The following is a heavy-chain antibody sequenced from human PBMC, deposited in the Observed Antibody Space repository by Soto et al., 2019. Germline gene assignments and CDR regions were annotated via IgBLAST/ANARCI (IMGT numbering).Heavy chain of an antibody. V-gene: IGHV4-39*01. J-gene: IGHJ5*02. CDR2: IYYSGST. D-gene: IGHD4-17*01. CDR1: GGSISSSSYY. Sequence: SETLSLTCTVSGGSISSSSYYWGWIRQPPGKGLEWIGSIYYSGSTYYNPSLKSRVTISVDTSKNQFSLKLSSVTAADTAVYYCARVYGDYGLGMGVWANWFDPWGQGTLVTVSS. CDR3: ARVYGDYGLGMGVWANWFDP.